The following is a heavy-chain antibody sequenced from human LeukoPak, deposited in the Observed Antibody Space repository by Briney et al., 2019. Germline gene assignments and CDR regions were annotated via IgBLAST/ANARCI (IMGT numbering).Heavy chain of an antibody. Sequence: GASVKVSCEASGYTFTGYYMHWVRQAPGQGLEWMGWINPNSGGTNYAQKFQGRVTMTRDTSISTAYMELSRLRSDDTAVYYCARGLPYCSSTSCPTVDAFDIWGQGTMVTVSS. V-gene: IGHV1-2*02. D-gene: IGHD2-2*01. CDR1: GYTFTGYY. CDR2: INPNSGGT. CDR3: ARGLPYCSSTSCPTVDAFDI. J-gene: IGHJ3*02.